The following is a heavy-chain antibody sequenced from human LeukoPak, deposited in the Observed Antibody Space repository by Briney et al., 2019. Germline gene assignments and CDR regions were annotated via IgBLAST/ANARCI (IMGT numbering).Heavy chain of an antibody. J-gene: IGHJ6*02. CDR1: GYTFTGYY. V-gene: IGHV1-2*02. D-gene: IGHD1-26*01. Sequence: GASVKVSCKASGYTFTGYYMHWVRQAPGQGLEWMGWINPNSSGTNYAQKFQGRVTMTRDTSISTAYMELSRLRSDDTAVYYCARAVVGARPYLLLEYGMDVWGQGTTVTVSS. CDR3: ARAVVGARPYLLLEYGMDV. CDR2: INPNSSGT.